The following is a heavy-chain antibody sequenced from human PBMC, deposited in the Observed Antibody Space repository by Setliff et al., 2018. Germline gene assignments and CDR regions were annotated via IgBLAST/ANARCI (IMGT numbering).Heavy chain of an antibody. Sequence: PSETLSLTCSVSDVSISDTTYYWAWVRQPPGKGLEWIGTVSFFGASYSNPSLKGRLTISLDKSGNRFSLNLTSVTAADTALYYCARDPGSHSGTWCLGDWGQGIQVTVSS. CDR1: DVSISDTTYY. CDR2: VSFFGAS. D-gene: IGHD2-8*01. V-gene: IGHV4-39*07. CDR3: ARDPGSHSGTWCLGD. J-gene: IGHJ4*02.